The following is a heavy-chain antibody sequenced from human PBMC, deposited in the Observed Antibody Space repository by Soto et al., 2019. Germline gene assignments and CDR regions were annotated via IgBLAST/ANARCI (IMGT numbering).Heavy chain of an antibody. CDR1: GYTFTSYG. CDR3: ARDWLGIDY. CDR2: INPYNGNT. D-gene: IGHD3-10*01. Sequence: QVQLVQSGAEVKKPGASVKVSCKASGYTFTSYGISWVRQAPGQGLEWMGWINPYNGNTHYAQKLQGRVTMTTDTSTNTAYVELRSLRSDDTAVYYRARDWLGIDYWGQGTMVTVSS. J-gene: IGHJ4*02. V-gene: IGHV1-18*01.